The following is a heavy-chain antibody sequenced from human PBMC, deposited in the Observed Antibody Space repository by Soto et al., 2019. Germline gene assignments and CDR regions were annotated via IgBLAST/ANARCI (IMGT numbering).Heavy chain of an antibody. CDR1: GGSISSGDYY. Sequence: SETLSLTCTVSGGSISSGDYYWSWIRQPPGKGLEWIGYIYYSGSTYYNPSLKSRVTISVDTSKNQFSLKLSSVTAADTAVYYCARDNYYDSSSYYDYWGQGTLVTVSS. V-gene: IGHV4-30-4*01. D-gene: IGHD3-22*01. CDR3: ARDNYYDSSSYYDY. CDR2: IYYSGST. J-gene: IGHJ4*02.